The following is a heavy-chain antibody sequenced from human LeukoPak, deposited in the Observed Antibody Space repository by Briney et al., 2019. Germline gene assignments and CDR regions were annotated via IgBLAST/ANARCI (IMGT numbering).Heavy chain of an antibody. D-gene: IGHD1-26*01. CDR2: IRYDGSNK. J-gene: IGHJ3*02. V-gene: IGHV3-30*02. Sequence: GGSLRLSCAASGFTFSSYGMHWVRQAPGKGLEWVAFIRYDGSNKYYADSVKGRFTISRDNSKNTLYLQMNSLRAEDTAVYYRAKDPSGSYSDDAFDIWGQGTMVTVSS. CDR3: AKDPSGSYSDDAFDI. CDR1: GFTFSSYG.